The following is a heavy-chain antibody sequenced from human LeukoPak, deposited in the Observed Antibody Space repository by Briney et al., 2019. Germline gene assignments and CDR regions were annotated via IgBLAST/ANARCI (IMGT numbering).Heavy chain of an antibody. J-gene: IGHJ3*02. Sequence: GGSLRLSCAASGFTFSSYEMDWVRQAPGKGLEWVSYISSSGSTIYYADSVKGRFTISRDNAKNSLYPQMNSLRAEDTAVYYCANTNFDWSTDAFDIWGQGTMVTVSS. D-gene: IGHD3-9*01. V-gene: IGHV3-48*03. CDR3: ANTNFDWSTDAFDI. CDR2: ISSSGSTI. CDR1: GFTFSSYE.